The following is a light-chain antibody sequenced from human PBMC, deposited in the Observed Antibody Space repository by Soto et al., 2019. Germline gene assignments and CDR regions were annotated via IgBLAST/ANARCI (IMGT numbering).Light chain of an antibody. CDR1: QSISSW. Sequence: DIEMTQSPSIPSESEGDRVTITCRASQSISSWLAWYQQKPGKAPKLLIYDASSLESGVPSRFSGSGSGTEFTLTISSLQPDDFATYYCQQYNSYSPETFGQGTKV. V-gene: IGKV1-5*01. J-gene: IGKJ1*01. CDR2: DAS. CDR3: QQYNSYSPET.